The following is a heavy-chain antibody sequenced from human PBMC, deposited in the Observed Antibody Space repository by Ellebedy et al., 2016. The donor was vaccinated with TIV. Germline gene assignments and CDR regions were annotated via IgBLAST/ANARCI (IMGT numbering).Heavy chain of an antibody. Sequence: GESLKISXAASGFTFSSYGMHWVRQAPGKGLEWVAVIWYDGSNKYYADSVKGRFTISRDNSMNTLYLQMNSLRAEDTAVYYCARARLDWNWFDPWGQGTLVTVSS. CDR3: ARARLDWNWFDP. CDR2: IWYDGSNK. V-gene: IGHV3-33*01. D-gene: IGHD3-9*01. CDR1: GFTFSSYG. J-gene: IGHJ5*02.